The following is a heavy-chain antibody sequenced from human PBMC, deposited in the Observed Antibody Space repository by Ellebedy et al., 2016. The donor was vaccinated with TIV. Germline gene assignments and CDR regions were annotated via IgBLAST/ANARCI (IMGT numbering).Heavy chain of an antibody. CDR2: IKEDGSEK. D-gene: IGHD6-19*01. J-gene: IGHJ4*02. Sequence: GGSLRLSXAASGFSFSSFWMSWVRQAPGKGLEWVANIKEDGSEKHHADSVKGRFTISRDNAKNSLYLQMNNLRAEDTAVYYCARALGSGPCYWGQGTLVTVSS. V-gene: IGHV3-7*01. CDR3: ARALGSGPCY. CDR1: GFSFSSFW.